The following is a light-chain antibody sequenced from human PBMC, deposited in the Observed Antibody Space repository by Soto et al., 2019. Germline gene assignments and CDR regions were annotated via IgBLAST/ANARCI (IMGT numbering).Light chain of an antibody. V-gene: IGKV3-11*01. CDR3: QQRNIWPPVT. CDR1: QSVSSD. CDR2: GAF. Sequence: EIVIKQSPATLSVSPGERATLSCRASQSVSSDLAWYQQKPGQAPRLLIYGAFNRATGIPARFSGSGSGTDFTLTISGLEPEDFAVYYCQQRNIWPPVTFGQGTRLEVK. J-gene: IGKJ5*01.